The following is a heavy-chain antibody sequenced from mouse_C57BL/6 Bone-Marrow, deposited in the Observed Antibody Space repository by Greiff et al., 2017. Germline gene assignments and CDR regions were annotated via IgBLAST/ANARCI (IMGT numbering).Heavy chain of an antibody. D-gene: IGHD1-1*01. CDR1: GFTFSDYY. V-gene: IGHV5-12*01. Sequence: EVQLVESGGGLVQPGGSLKLSCAASGFTFSDYYMYWVRQTPEKRLEWVAYISNGGGSTYYPDSVKGRFTISRDNAKNTLYLQMRRLKSEDTDMYYCARQRNYYYGSSPYAMDYWGQGTSVTVSS. CDR3: ARQRNYYYGSSPYAMDY. J-gene: IGHJ4*01. CDR2: ISNGGGST.